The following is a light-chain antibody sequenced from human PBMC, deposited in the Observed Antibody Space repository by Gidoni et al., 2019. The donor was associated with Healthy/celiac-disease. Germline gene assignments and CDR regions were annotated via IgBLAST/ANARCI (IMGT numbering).Light chain of an antibody. CDR1: TGAVTSGHY. CDR2: DTS. J-gene: IGLJ3*02. Sequence: QAVVTQEPSLTVSPGGPVTPTCGSSTGAVTSGHYPYWFQQKPGQAPRTLIYDTSTKHSCTPARFAGSLLGGKAALTLSGAQPEDEAEYYCLLSYSGARGVFGGGTKLTVL. V-gene: IGLV7-46*01. CDR3: LLSYSGARGV.